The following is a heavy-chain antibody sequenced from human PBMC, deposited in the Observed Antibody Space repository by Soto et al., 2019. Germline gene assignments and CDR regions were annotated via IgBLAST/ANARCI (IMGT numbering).Heavy chain of an antibody. Sequence: ASVKVSCKASGYTFTSYDINWVRQATGQGLEWMGWMNPNSGNTGYAQKFQGRVTMTRNTSMSTAYMELSSLRSDDTAVYYCARVNVVVLKRLSYEALDIWGKGTIGT. CDR1: GYTFTSYD. CDR2: MNPNSGNT. J-gene: IGHJ3*02. CDR3: ARVNVVVLKRLSYEALDI. D-gene: IGHD3-3*01. V-gene: IGHV1-8*01.